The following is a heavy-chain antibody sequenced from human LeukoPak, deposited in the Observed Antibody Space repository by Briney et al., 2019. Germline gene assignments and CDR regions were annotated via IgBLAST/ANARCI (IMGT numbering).Heavy chain of an antibody. Sequence: ASVKASCKASGYTFTGYYMHWVRQAPGQGLEWMGWINPNSGGTNYAQKFQGRVTMTRDTSISTAYMELSRLRSDDTAVYYCARDLPTALGYYGMDVWGQGTTVTVSS. J-gene: IGHJ6*02. CDR3: ARDLPTALGYYGMDV. CDR2: INPNSGGT. V-gene: IGHV1-2*02. CDR1: GYTFTGYY. D-gene: IGHD5-18*01.